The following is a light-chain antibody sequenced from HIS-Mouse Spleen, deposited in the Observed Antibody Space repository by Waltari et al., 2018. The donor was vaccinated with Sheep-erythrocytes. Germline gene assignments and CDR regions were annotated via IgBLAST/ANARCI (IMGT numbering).Light chain of an antibody. CDR3: CSYAGSSTPWV. Sequence: QSALTQPAPVSGSPGQSITISCTGTSSDVGRYNLFSWYQQNPGKAPKLMIYEGSKRPSGVSNRFSGSKSGNTASLTISGLQAEDEADYYCCSYAGSSTPWVFGGGTKLTVL. V-gene: IGLV2-23*01. CDR1: SSDVGRYNL. J-gene: IGLJ3*02. CDR2: EGS.